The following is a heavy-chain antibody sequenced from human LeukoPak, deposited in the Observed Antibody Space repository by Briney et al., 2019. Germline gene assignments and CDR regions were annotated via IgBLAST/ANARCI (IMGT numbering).Heavy chain of an antibody. CDR2: IYYSGST. V-gene: IGHV4-39*07. D-gene: IGHD3-22*01. J-gene: IGHJ6*02. CDR3: ARGLHYYESSGYYLSRVDYGMDV. Sequence: SETLSLTCTVSGGSISSSSYYWGWIRQPPGKGLEWIGSIYYSGSTYYHPSLKSRVTISVDTSKNQFSLKLSSVTAADTAVYYCARGLHYYESSGYYLSRVDYGMDVRGQGTTVTVSS. CDR1: GGSISSSSYY.